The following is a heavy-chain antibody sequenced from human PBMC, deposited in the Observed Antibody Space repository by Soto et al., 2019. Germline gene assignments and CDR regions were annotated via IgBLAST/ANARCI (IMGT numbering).Heavy chain of an antibody. Sequence: QVQLQESGPGLVKPSGTLSLTCAVSGGSISSSNWWSWVRQPPGKGLEWIGEIYHSGSTNYNPSRTSRVTTPXXXAXXQFSLKLSSVTAADTAVYYCASDYMVRGVMRWFDPWGQGTLVTVSA. CDR1: GGSISSSNW. J-gene: IGHJ5*02. D-gene: IGHD3-10*01. CDR3: ASDYMVRGVMRWFDP. CDR2: IYHSGST. V-gene: IGHV4-4*02.